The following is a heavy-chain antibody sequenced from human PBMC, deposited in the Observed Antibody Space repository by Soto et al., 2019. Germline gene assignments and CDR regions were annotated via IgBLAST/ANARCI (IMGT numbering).Heavy chain of an antibody. D-gene: IGHD6-19*01. CDR2: ISGSGGST. CDR3: ALQQAVAGTTNWFDP. J-gene: IGHJ5*02. V-gene: IGHV3-23*01. CDR1: GFTFSTYA. Sequence: GGSLRLSCAASGFTFSTYAMSWVRQAPGKGLEWVSAISGSGGSTYYADSVKGRFTISRDNSKNTLYLQMNSLRAEDTAVYYCALQQAVAGTTNWFDPWGQGTLVTVSS.